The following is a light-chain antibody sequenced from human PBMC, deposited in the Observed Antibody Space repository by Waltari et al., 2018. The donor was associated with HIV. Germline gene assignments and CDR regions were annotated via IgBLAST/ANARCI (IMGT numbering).Light chain of an antibody. CDR3: AAWDDSLSGLV. V-gene: IGLV1-47*01. CDR1: SSNIGSNS. Sequence: QSVLTQPPSASGTPGQRVTISCSGSSSNIGSNSVYCYQQLPGTAPKLLIYRNNQRPSGVPDRFSGSKSGTSASLAISGLRSEDEADYYCAAWDDSLSGLVFGGGTKLTVL. CDR2: RNN. J-gene: IGLJ2*01.